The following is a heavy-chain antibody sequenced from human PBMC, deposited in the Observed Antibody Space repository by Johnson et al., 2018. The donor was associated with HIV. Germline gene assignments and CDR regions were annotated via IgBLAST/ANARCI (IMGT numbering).Heavy chain of an antibody. CDR1: GFTVSSNY. CDR2: IYSGGST. V-gene: IGHV3-66*01. D-gene: IGHD3-3*01. Sequence: MQLVESGGGVVQPGRSLRLSCAASGFTVSSNYMSWVRQAPGKGLEWVSVIYSGGSTYYADSVKGRFTISRDNSGNTLYLQMDSLRAEDTAVYYCARVSIWSGYPDAFDVWGQGTLVTVSS. J-gene: IGHJ3*01. CDR3: ARVSIWSGYPDAFDV.